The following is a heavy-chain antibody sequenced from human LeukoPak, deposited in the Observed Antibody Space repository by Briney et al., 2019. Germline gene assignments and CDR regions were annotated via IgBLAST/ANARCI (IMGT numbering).Heavy chain of an antibody. V-gene: IGHV1-18*01. J-gene: IGHJ2*01. CDR1: GYTFTSYG. CDR3: ARANIVVVPAADYWYFDL. Sequence: ASVKVSCRASGYTFTSYGISWVRQAPGQGLEWMGWISAYNGNTNYAQKLQGRVTMTTDTSTSTAYMELRSLRFDDTAVYYCARANIVVVPAADYWYFDLWGRGTLVTVSS. D-gene: IGHD2-2*01. CDR2: ISAYNGNT.